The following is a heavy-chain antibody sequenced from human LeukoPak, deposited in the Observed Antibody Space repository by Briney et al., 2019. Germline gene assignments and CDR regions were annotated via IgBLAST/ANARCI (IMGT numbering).Heavy chain of an antibody. V-gene: IGHV1-69*05. CDR1: GGTFSSYA. J-gene: IGHJ6*03. D-gene: IGHD6-13*01. CDR3: ARGSVAAAQSKVRSGHYYYYYMDV. CDR2: IIPIFGAA. Sequence: SVKVSCKASGGTFSSYAISWVRQAPGQGLEWMGRIIPIFGAANYAQKFQGRVTITTDESTSTAYMELSSLRSEDTAVYYCARGSVAAAQSKVRSGHYYYYYMDVWGKGTTVTVSS.